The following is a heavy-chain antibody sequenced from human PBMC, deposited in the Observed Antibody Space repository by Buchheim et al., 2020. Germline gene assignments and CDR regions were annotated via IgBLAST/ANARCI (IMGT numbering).Heavy chain of an antibody. CDR1: GFTFSSYS. D-gene: IGHD6-19*01. J-gene: IGHJ6*02. V-gene: IGHV3-48*04. Sequence: EVQLVESGGGLVQPGGSLRLSCAASGFTFSSYSMNWVRQAPGKGLEWVSYISSSSSTIYYADSVKGRFTISRDNAKNSLYLQMNSLRAEDTAVYYCATALVAGNYYYGMDVWGQGTT. CDR3: ATALVAGNYYYGMDV. CDR2: ISSSSSTI.